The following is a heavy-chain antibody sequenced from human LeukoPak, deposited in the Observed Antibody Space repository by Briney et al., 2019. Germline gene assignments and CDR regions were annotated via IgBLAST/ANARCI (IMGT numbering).Heavy chain of an antibody. J-gene: IGHJ4*02. V-gene: IGHV4-59*01. CDR1: GGSISSYY. CDR2: IFYSGNT. Sequence: PSETLSLTCTVSGGSISSYYWSWIRQPPGKGLEWIGYIFYSGNTNYNPSLTSRVTISVDTSKNQFSLKLSSVTAADTAVYYCARGGYVYDTSAYYWGWHFDYWGQGALVTVSS. D-gene: IGHD3-22*01. CDR3: ARGGYVYDTSAYYWGWHFDY.